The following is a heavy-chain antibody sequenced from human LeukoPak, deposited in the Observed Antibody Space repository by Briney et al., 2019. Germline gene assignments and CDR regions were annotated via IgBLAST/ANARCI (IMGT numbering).Heavy chain of an antibody. CDR1: AFTFSNYW. CDR2: IKEDGSEI. J-gene: IGHJ4*02. D-gene: IGHD4-23*01. V-gene: IGHV3-7*01. CDR3: ARDRGYSTFDY. Sequence: GGSLRPSCAASAFTFSNYWMSWVRQAPGKGLEWVANIKEDGSEINYVDSVKGRFTISRDNAKNSLYLQMNSLRVDDTAVYYCARDRGYSTFDYWGQGTLVTVSS.